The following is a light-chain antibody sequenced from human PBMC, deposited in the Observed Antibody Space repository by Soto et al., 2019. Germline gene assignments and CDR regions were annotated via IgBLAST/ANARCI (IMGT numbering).Light chain of an antibody. V-gene: IGKV3-11*01. CDR1: QYITIY. CDR3: QQYENLPV. CDR2: DAS. Sequence: IVLTQSPATLSLSPWGRATPSFRASQYITIYLAWYQQKPGQAPRLLIYDASNRATGIPARFSGSGSGTDFTFTISSLQPEDIATYYCQQYENLPVFGQGTRLEIK. J-gene: IGKJ5*01.